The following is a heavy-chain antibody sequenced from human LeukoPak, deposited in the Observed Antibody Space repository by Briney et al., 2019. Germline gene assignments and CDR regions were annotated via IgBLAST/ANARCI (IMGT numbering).Heavy chain of an antibody. CDR1: GASISGSGYY. J-gene: IGHJ6*03. D-gene: IGHD5-18*01. CDR3: ARGSPHNSYGRYYYYYYMDV. CDR2: IYYSGSI. Sequence: PSETLSLTCAVSGASISGSGYYWGWIRQPPGKGLEWIGYIYYSGSINYNPSLKSRVTISVDTSKNQFSLKLSSVTAADTAVYYCARGSPHNSYGRYYYYYYMDVWGKGTTVTISS. V-gene: IGHV4-61*08.